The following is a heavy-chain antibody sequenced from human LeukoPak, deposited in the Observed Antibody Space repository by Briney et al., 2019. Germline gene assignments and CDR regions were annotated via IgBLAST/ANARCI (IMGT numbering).Heavy chain of an antibody. CDR2: ISGNNDNP. J-gene: IGHJ4*02. D-gene: IGHD2-2*01. Sequence: GASVKVSCKASGYTFSNFGIGWVRQAPGQGLEWMGWISGNNDNPNYGQKFQGRFTVTTDSSTSTAYMELRDLRSDDTAVYYCARDGTSTDDYWGQGTLVTVSS. CDR3: ARDGTSTDDY. CDR1: GYTFSNFG. V-gene: IGHV1-18*01.